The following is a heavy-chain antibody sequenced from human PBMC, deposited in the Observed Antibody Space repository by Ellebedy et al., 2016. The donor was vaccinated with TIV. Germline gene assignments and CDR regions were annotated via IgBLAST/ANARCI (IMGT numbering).Heavy chain of an antibody. CDR3: TRDLMIRGVMYWFDS. CDR2: ISPNSGVT. V-gene: IGHV1-2*02. J-gene: IGHJ5*01. D-gene: IGHD3-10*01. CDR1: GYTFTAYY. Sequence: ASVKVSXXASGYTFTAYYMHWVRQAPGQGLEWMGWISPNSGVTNYAQKFQGRVTMTRDISISTAYMALSRLRSDDTAVYYCTRDLMIRGVMYWFDSWGQGTLVTVSS.